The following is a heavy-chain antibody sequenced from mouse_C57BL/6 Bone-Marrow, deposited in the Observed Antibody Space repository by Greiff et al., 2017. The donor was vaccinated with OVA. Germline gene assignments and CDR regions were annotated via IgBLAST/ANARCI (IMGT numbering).Heavy chain of an antibody. Sequence: QVQLQQSGAELARPGASVKMSCKASGYTFTSYTMHWVKQRPGQGLEWIGYINPSSGYTKYNQKFKDKATLTADKSSSTAYMKRSSLTSEDSAVYYCARDYYGSDYAMDYWGQGTSVTVSS. V-gene: IGHV1-4*01. D-gene: IGHD1-1*01. CDR3: ARDYYGSDYAMDY. J-gene: IGHJ4*01. CDR1: GYTFTSYT. CDR2: INPSSGYT.